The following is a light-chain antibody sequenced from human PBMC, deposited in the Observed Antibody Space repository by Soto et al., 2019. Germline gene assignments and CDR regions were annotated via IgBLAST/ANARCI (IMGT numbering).Light chain of an antibody. CDR1: QGISSA. CDR2: DAS. CDR3: HQFNSYPRT. J-gene: IGKJ3*01. Sequence: IQLTQSPSSLSASVGDRVTITCRASQGISSALAWYQQKPGQAPKLLIYDASSLESGVPSRFSGSGSGTDFTLTVSSLQPEDFATYYCHQFNSYPRTFGPRTKVDIK. V-gene: IGKV1-13*02.